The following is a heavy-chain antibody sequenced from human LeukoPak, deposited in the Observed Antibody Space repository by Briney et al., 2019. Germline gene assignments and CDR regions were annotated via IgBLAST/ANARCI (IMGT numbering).Heavy chain of an antibody. J-gene: IGHJ3*02. V-gene: IGHV4-31*03. CDR1: GGSISSGGYS. D-gene: IGHD3-16*02. Sequence: PSQTLSLTCTVSGGSISSGGYSWSWIRQHPGQGLEWIGYIYYSGSTYYNPSLKSRVTISVDTSKNQFSLKLSSVTAADTAVYYCARDSHLMITFGGVIVRTAFDIWGQGAMVTVSS. CDR2: IYYSGST. CDR3: ARDSHLMITFGGVIVRTAFDI.